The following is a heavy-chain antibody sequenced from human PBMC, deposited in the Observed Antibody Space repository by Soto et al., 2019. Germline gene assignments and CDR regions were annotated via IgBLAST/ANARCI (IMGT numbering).Heavy chain of an antibody. V-gene: IGHV3-33*01. Sequence: PGGSLRLSCAASGFTFSSYGMHWVRQAPGKGLEWVAIIWYDGSNKYYADSVKGRFTISRDNSKNTLFLQVNSLRAEGTAVYYGARKRRGVLVLPTYYRTTGGQGTLATV. J-gene: IGHJ4*02. CDR2: IWYDGSNK. CDR1: GFTFSSYG. CDR3: ARKRRGVLVLPTYYRTT. D-gene: IGHD3-10*01.